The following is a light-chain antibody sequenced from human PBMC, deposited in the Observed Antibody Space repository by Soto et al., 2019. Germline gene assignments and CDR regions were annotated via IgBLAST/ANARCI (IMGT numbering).Light chain of an antibody. J-gene: IGKJ1*01. Sequence: EIVMTQSPAPLSVSPGERATLSCSASQSVSSNLAWYQQKPGQAPRLLSYGAFTRATGIPARFSGSGSGTEFTLTISSRQSEDFAVYYCQQYNNWPQTFGQGTKVEIK. V-gene: IGKV3-15*01. CDR1: QSVSSN. CDR3: QQYNNWPQT. CDR2: GAF.